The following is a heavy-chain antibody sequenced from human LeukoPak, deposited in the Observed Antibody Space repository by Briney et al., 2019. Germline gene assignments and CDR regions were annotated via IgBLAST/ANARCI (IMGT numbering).Heavy chain of an antibody. Sequence: VKVSCKASGYTFINYGISWVRQAPGQGLEWMGWISANSGNTKFAQKVQGRITMTTDTSTSTAYMELRSLRSDDTAIYYCARDRHYDASTVFDPWGQGTLVTVSS. CDR2: ISANSGNT. D-gene: IGHD3-3*01. CDR1: GYTFINYG. V-gene: IGHV1-18*01. J-gene: IGHJ5*02. CDR3: ARDRHYDASTVFDP.